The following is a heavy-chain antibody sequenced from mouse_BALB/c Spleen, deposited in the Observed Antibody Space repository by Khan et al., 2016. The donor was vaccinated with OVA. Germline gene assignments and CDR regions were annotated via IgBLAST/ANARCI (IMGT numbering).Heavy chain of an antibody. CDR2: IFPGTGTT. CDR1: GYTFTSYW. D-gene: IGHD2-1*01. J-gene: IGHJ3*01. Sequence: VQLQESGAELVKPGASVKLSCKTSGYTFTSYWIQWVKQRPGQGLGWIGQIFPGTGTTYYNENFKGKATLTVGTSSNTAYMQFSSLTSEDSAVYFCARGYFGNYEFAYWGQGTLVTVSP. V-gene: IGHV1S132*01. CDR3: ARGYFGNYEFAY.